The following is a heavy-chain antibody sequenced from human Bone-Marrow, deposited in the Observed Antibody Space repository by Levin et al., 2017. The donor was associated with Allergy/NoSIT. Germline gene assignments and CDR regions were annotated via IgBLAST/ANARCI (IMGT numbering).Heavy chain of an antibody. D-gene: IGHD3-10*01. CDR3: ARMPYYSNSGSFRDAFDI. J-gene: IGHJ3*02. CDR1: GYTFTNYW. V-gene: IGHV5-51*01. Sequence: GESLKISCKGSGYTFTNYWIGWVRQMPGKGLEWVAIIYPDDSDSRYSPSFHGQVTISADISISTAYLQWSSLRASDSAMYYCARMPYYSNSGSFRDAFDIWGQGTMVSVSS. CDR2: IYPDDSDS.